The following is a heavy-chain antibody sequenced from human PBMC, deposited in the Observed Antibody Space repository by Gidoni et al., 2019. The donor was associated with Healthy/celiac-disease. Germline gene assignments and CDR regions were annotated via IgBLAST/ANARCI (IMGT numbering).Heavy chain of an antibody. Sequence: QLQLQDSGPGLVKPSPTLSLTCPVSGVSISSGGYDWSWIRQHPGKGLEWIGYIYYSGSTYYNPSLKSRVTISVDTSKNQFSLKLSSVAAADTAVYYCARDEGSPSWFDPWGQGTLVTVSS. CDR2: IYYSGST. CDR3: ARDEGSPSWFDP. J-gene: IGHJ5*02. CDR1: GVSISSGGYD. D-gene: IGHD6-13*01. V-gene: IGHV4-31*03.